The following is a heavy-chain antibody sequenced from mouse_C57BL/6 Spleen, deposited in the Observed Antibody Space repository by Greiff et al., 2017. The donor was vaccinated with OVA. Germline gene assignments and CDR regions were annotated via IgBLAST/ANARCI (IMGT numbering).Heavy chain of an antibody. V-gene: IGHV5-4*01. CDR3: ASNDYDSAWFAY. Sequence: EVQLVESGGGLVKPGGSLKLSCAASGFTFSSYAMSWVRQTPEKRLEWVATISDGGSYTYYPDNVKGRFTISRDNAKNNLYLQMSHLKSEDTAMYYCASNDYDSAWFAYWGQGTLVTVSA. J-gene: IGHJ3*01. CDR2: ISDGGSYT. CDR1: GFTFSSYA. D-gene: IGHD2-4*01.